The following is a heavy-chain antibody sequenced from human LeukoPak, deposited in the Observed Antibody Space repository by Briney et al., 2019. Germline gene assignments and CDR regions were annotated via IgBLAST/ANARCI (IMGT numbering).Heavy chain of an antibody. J-gene: IGHJ6*03. D-gene: IGHD1-1*01. CDR2: IYSTGST. CDR1: GGSISSYY. V-gene: IGHV4-4*07. CDR3: ARASGHYPTGYYYYYYMDV. Sequence: SETLSLTCTVSGGSISSYYWSWIRQPAGKGLEWIGRIYSTGSTNYKPSLKSRVTMSVDTSKNQFSLKLSSVTAADTAVYYCARASGHYPTGYYYYYYMDVWGKGTTVTVSS.